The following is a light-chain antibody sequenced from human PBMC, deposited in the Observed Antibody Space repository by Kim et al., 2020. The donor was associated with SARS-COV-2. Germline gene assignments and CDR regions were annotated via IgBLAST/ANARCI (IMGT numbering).Light chain of an antibody. V-gene: IGLV1-44*01. CDR3: ASWDDDLDGYV. CDR1: SANIGGNI. CDR2: SDH. J-gene: IGLJ1*01. Sequence: GQRVTISCSGSSANIGGNIVTWYQQLPGTAPKVVIHSDHQRPSGVPDRISGSKSGTSASLAISGRRSEDEADYYCASWDDDLDGYVFGAGTKVTVL.